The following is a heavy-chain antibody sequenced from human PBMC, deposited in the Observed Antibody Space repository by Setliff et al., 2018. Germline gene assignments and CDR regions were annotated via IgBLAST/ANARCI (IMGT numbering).Heavy chain of an antibody. J-gene: IGHJ3*02. D-gene: IGHD4-4*01. CDR1: GGSIRSGNDL. V-gene: IGHV4-30-4*01. CDR2: ISAYTGRA. CDR3: AREVIDPVSSDAFDI. Sequence: LSLTCTVSGGSIRSGNDLWSWLRQSPGKGLEWIAYISAYTGRAYYNPSLQSRAARSADTSKSQFSLRLTSVTAADTAVYYCAREVIDPVSSDAFDIWGQGRMVTVSS.